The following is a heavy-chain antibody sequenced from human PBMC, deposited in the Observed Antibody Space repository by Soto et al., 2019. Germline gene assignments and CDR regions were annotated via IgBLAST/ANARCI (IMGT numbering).Heavy chain of an antibody. CDR1: GDSISGGGYY. CDR3: AKDPLYGWFDP. V-gene: IGHV4-31*03. CDR2: ISDSGTT. Sequence: LSLTCTVSGDSISGGGYYWSWIRQHPGKGLQWIGFISDSGTTYYNPSLASRVTISVDTSRNQFSLNLNSVTAADTAVYYCAKDPLYGWFDPWGQGTLVTVSS. D-gene: IGHD2-2*02. J-gene: IGHJ5*02.